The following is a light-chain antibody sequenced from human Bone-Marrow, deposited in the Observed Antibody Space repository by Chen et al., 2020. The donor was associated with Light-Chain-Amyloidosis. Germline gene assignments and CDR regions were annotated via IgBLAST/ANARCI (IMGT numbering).Light chain of an antibody. CDR2: EVS. CDR3: CSYAGSSTFLYV. Sequence: QSALPQPASVSGSPGPSITISCTGTSSDVGNYNLVSWYQKHPGRAPKLMIYEVSKRPSGVSNRFSGSKSGNTASLTISGLQAEDEADYYCCSYAGSSTFLYVFGTGTKVTVL. J-gene: IGLJ1*01. CDR1: SSDVGNYNL. V-gene: IGLV2-23*02.